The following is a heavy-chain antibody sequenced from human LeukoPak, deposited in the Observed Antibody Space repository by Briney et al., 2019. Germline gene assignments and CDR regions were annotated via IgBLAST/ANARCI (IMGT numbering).Heavy chain of an antibody. D-gene: IGHD4-23*01. CDR2: INQDGSEK. V-gene: IGHV3-7*01. CDR1: GFTFSSHW. CDR3: ARAGRSFYGGSSDY. Sequence: GGSLRLSCAASGFTFSSHWMSWVRQAPGKGLEWVAHINQDGSEKQYMGSVRGRFSISRDNTKNSMYLQMDSLRDEDTAVYYCARAGRSFYGGSSDYWGQGTLVTVS. J-gene: IGHJ4*02.